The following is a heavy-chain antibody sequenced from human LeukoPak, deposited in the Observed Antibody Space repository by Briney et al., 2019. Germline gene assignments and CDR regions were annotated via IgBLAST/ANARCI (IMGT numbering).Heavy chain of an antibody. CDR2: INPSGGST. D-gene: IGHD3-3*01. J-gene: IGHJ5*02. Sequence: GASVKLSCKASGYTFTSYYMHWVRQAPGQGLEWMGIINPSGGSTSYAQKFQGRFTMTRDTSTSTVYMELSSLRSEDTAVYYCARDMGLTYYDFWSGYNWFDPWGQGTLVTVSS. V-gene: IGHV1-46*01. CDR3: ARDMGLTYYDFWSGYNWFDP. CDR1: GYTFTSYY.